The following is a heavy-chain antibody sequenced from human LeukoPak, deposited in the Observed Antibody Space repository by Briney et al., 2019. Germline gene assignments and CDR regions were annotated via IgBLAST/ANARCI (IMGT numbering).Heavy chain of an antibody. J-gene: IGHJ4*02. Sequence: SETLTLTCAVYGGSISSHHWSWIRQPPGKGLEWIGYIYYSGSINYKPSLKSRVTISVDTSKNQFSLKLTSVTAADTAVYYCARHLDIAASDYWGQGTLVTVSS. CDR2: IYYSGSI. CDR1: GGSISSHH. CDR3: ARHLDIAASDY. V-gene: IGHV4-59*08. D-gene: IGHD6-6*01.